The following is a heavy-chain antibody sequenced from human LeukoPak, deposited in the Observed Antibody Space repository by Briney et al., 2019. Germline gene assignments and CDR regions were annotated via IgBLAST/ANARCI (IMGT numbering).Heavy chain of an antibody. V-gene: IGHV3-23*01. J-gene: IGHJ4*02. CDR1: GFTFSSYG. Sequence: GGTLRLSCAASGFTFSSYGMSWVRQAPGKGLEWVSAISGSGGSTYYADSVKGRFTISRDNSKNTLYLQMNSLRAEDTAVYYCARESVAGTTRFDYWGQGTLVTVSS. CDR3: ARESVAGTTRFDY. D-gene: IGHD6-19*01. CDR2: ISGSGGST.